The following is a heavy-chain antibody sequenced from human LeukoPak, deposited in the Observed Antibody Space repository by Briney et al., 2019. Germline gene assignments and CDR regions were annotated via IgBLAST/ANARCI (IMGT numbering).Heavy chain of an antibody. D-gene: IGHD3-22*01. CDR3: ARGGPLRVVITIGGY. Sequence: ASVKVSCKASGYTFTGYYMHWVRQAPGQGLEWMGWINPNSGGTNYAQKFQGRVTMTRDTSTSTAYMELSRLRSDDTAVYYCARGGPLRVVITIGGYWGQGILGTVSS. CDR1: GYTFTGYY. J-gene: IGHJ4*02. CDR2: INPNSGGT. V-gene: IGHV1-2*02.